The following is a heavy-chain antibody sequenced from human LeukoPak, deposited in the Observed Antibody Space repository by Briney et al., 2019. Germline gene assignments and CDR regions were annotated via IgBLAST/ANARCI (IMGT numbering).Heavy chain of an antibody. CDR3: ARAAWRGTNSRDAFDI. D-gene: IGHD4/OR15-4a*01. V-gene: IGHV4-61*01. Sequence: PSETLSLTCTVSGGSVSSGSYYWSWIRQPPGKGLEWIGYIYYIGYTKYNPSLKSRVIISVDTSRNQFSLKLSSVTAADTAVYYCARAAWRGTNSRDAFDIWGLGTVVTVSS. CDR1: GGSVSSGSYY. J-gene: IGHJ3*02. CDR2: IYYIGYT.